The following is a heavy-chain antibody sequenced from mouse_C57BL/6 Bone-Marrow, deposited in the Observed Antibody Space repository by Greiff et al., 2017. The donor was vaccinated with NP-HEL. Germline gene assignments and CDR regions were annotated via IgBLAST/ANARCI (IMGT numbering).Heavy chain of an antibody. Sequence: VQLQQSGAELVKPGASVKLSCTASGFNIKDYYMHWVKQRPEQGLAWIGRIDPEDGETKYAPKFQGKATITADTSSNTAYLQLSSLTSEDTAVYYWARPYGILYWYFDVWGTGTTVTVSS. CDR3: ARPYGILYWYFDV. V-gene: IGHV14-2*01. CDR1: GFNIKDYY. CDR2: IDPEDGET. J-gene: IGHJ1*03. D-gene: IGHD2-1*01.